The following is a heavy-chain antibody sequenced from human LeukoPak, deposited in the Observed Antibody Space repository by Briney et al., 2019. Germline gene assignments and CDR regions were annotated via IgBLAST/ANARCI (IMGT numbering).Heavy chain of an antibody. D-gene: IGHD3-10*01. CDR3: ARHRPAENYYGSGSEPFYFDY. V-gene: IGHV4-4*07. Sequence: PSETLSLTCTVSGGSISSYYWSWIRQSAGKGLEWIGRIYTGGSTNYNPSLKSRVTMSLDTSKSQFSLKLSSVTAADTAVYYCARHRPAENYYGSGSEPFYFDYWGQGTLVTVSS. CDR1: GGSISSYY. CDR2: IYTGGST. J-gene: IGHJ4*02.